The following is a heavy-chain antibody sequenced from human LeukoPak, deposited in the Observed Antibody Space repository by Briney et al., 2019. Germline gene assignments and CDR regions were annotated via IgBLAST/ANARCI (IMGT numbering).Heavy chain of an antibody. CDR1: RFTFSNYN. Sequence: GGSLRLSCAASRFTFSNYNMHWVRQAPGKGLEWISYISSSGPTIYYADSVKGRFTISRDNAKNSLYLQMNSQRAEDTAVYYCARGIVTWGQGTLVTVSS. D-gene: IGHD3-16*02. V-gene: IGHV3-48*04. J-gene: IGHJ5*02. CDR2: ISSSGPTI. CDR3: ARGIVT.